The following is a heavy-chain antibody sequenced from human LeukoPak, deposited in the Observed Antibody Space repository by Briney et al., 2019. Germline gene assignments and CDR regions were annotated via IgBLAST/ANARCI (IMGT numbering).Heavy chain of an antibody. CDR1: VDSISSYL. CDR3: AREMLVASAFDL. J-gene: IGHJ3*01. Sequence: SETLSLNCTLSVDSISSYLWSWIRQPAGSGLEWIGRVYSSGRTRYNPSLESRVTMSVDRSKRVFSLRLSSVTAADTAVYFCAREMLVASAFDLWGQGTAVTVSS. V-gene: IGHV4-4*07. D-gene: IGHD2-21*01. CDR2: VYSSGRT.